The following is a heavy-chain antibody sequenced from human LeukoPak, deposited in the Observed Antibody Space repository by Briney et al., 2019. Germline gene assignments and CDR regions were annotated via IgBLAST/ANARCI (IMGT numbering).Heavy chain of an antibody. J-gene: IGHJ4*02. CDR3: ARRQLLWSIDY. CDR1: GYTFTGYY. V-gene: IGHV1-2*02. CDR2: INPNSGGT. D-gene: IGHD2-2*01. Sequence: ASVKVSCKASGYTFTGYYLHWVRQAPGQGLEWVGWINPNSGGTNYAQKFQGRVTMTRDTSISTAYMELTRLTSDDTAVYYCARRQLLWSIDYWGRGTLVTVSS.